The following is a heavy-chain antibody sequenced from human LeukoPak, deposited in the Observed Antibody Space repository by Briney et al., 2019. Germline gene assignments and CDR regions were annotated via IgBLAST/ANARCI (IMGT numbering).Heavy chain of an antibody. J-gene: IGHJ4*02. Sequence: GGSLRLSCAASGFTFSSYEMNWVRQAPGKGLEWVSYISSSGSTIYYADSVKGRFTISRDNAKNSLYLQMNSLRAEDTAVYYCARETPPVGGSHDDYGYWGQGTLVTVSS. CDR1: GFTFSSYE. D-gene: IGHD1-26*01. V-gene: IGHV3-48*03. CDR3: ARETPPVGGSHDDYGY. CDR2: ISSSGSTI.